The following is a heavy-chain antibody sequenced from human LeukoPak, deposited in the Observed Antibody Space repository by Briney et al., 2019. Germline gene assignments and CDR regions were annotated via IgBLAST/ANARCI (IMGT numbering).Heavy chain of an antibody. CDR1: GGSISSSSYY. J-gene: IGHJ3*02. Sequence: SETLSLTCTVSGGSISSSSYYWGWIRQPPGKGLEWIGSIYYSGSTYYNPSLKSRVAISVDTSKNQFSLKLSSVTAADTAVYYCATGTGSSWLGARSRAFDIWGQGTMVTVSS. CDR2: IYYSGST. V-gene: IGHV4-39*01. D-gene: IGHD6-13*01. CDR3: ATGTGSSWLGARSRAFDI.